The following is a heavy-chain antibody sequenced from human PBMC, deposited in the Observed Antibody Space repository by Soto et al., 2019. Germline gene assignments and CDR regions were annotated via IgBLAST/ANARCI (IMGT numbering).Heavy chain of an antibody. CDR1: GFTFSSFA. CDR3: AGPGYSSQDY. CDR2: ISGSGDDT. Sequence: PVGSLRLSCAASGFTFSSFALSWVRQAPGKGLEWVSAISGSGDDTDYADSVKGRFTISRDNSKNTLYLQMNSLRAEDTAVYYCAGPGYSSQDYCGQRALVTVSS. D-gene: IGHD5-18*01. V-gene: IGHV3-23*01. J-gene: IGHJ4*02.